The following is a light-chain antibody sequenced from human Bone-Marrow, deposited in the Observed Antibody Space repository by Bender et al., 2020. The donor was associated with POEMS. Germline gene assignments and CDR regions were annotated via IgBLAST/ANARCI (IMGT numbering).Light chain of an antibody. CDR1: SGSIASNY. V-gene: IGLV6-57*01. Sequence: NFVLTQPHPVSESPGKTVTISCTRSSGSIASNYVQWYQQRPGSSPTTVIYETAQRPSGVPARFSASIDTSSSSASLAISGLKPEDEAYYYCQSYDNVNVVFGGGTKLTVL. J-gene: IGLJ2*01. CDR2: ETA. CDR3: QSYDNVNVV.